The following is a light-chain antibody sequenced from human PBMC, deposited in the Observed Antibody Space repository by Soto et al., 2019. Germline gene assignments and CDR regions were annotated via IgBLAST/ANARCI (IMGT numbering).Light chain of an antibody. CDR2: GAS. V-gene: IGKV3-20*01. CDR1: QSVSSSY. CDR3: QQYGSSPWK. Sequence: EIVLTQSPGTLSLSPGERATLSCRASQSVSSSYLAWYQQKPGQAPRPLIYGASSRAIGIPDRFSGSGSGTDFPLTISRLEPEDIAVYYCQQYGSSPWKFGQGTKVDIK. J-gene: IGKJ1*01.